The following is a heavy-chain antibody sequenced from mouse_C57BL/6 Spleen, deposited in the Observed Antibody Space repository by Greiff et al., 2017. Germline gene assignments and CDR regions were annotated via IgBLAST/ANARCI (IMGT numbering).Heavy chain of an antibody. V-gene: IGHV1-55*01. CDR1: GYTFTSYW. CDR2: IYPGSGST. Sequence: VQLQQPGAELVKPGASAKMSCKASGYTFTSYWITWVKQRPGQGLEWIGDIYPGSGSTNYNEKFKSKATLTVDTSSSTAYMQLSSLTSEDSAVYYCARKGNYHYGSSYFAYGGQGTLVTVSA. CDR3: ARKGNYHYGSSYFAY. J-gene: IGHJ3*01. D-gene: IGHD1-1*01.